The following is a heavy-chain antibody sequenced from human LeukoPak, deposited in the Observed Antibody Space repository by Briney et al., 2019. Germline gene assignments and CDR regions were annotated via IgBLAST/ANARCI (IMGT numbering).Heavy chain of an antibody. CDR2: IYTSGST. CDR3: ARDSRDCSSTSCPWDAFDV. Sequence: PSETLSLTCTVSSGSISNYYWSWIRQPAGKGLEWIGRIYTSGSTNYNPSLKSRVTMSVDTSKKQFSLKLNSVTAADTAVYYCARDSRDCSSTSCPWDAFDVWGQGTMVTVSS. V-gene: IGHV4-4*07. J-gene: IGHJ3*01. CDR1: SGSISNYY. D-gene: IGHD2-2*01.